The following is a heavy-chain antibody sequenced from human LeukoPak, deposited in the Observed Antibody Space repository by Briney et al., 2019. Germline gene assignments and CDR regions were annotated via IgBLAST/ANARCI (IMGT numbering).Heavy chain of an antibody. CDR2: INHGGST. D-gene: IGHD6-19*01. Sequence: SETLSLTCTVSGGSISSSSYYWGWIRQPPGKGLEWIGEINHGGSTNCNPSLKSRVTISVDTSKNQFSLKLTSVTAADTAVYYCASRAVAGTYWGQGTLVTVSS. CDR1: GGSISSSSYY. CDR3: ASRAVAGTY. V-gene: IGHV4-39*07. J-gene: IGHJ4*02.